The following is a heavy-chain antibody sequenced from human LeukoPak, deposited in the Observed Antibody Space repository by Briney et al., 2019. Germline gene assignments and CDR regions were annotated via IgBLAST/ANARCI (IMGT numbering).Heavy chain of an antibody. V-gene: IGHV3-21*01. CDR3: ARANAARDSTPGY. J-gene: IGHJ4*02. D-gene: IGHD2-2*01. CDR2: ISSSSSYI. CDR1: GFTFSSYS. Sequence: GGSLRLSCAASGFTFSSYSMNWVRQAPGKGLEWVSSISSSSSYIYYADSVKGRFTISRDNAKNSLYLQMNSLRAEDTAVYYCARANAARDSTPGYWGQGTLVTVSS.